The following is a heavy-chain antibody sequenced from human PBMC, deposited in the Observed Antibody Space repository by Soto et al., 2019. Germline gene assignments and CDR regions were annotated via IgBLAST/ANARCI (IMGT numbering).Heavy chain of an antibody. CDR1: GFTFSSYS. CDR3: ARELRDYCDYYGMDV. J-gene: IGHJ6*02. D-gene: IGHD4-17*01. CDR2: ISSSSSYI. V-gene: IGHV3-21*01. Sequence: EVQLVESGGGLVKPGGSLRLSCAASGFTFSSYSMNWVRQAPGKGLEWVSSISSSSSYIYYADSVKGRFTISRDNAKNSLYLQMNSLRAEDTAVYYCARELRDYCDYYGMDVWGQGTTVTVSS.